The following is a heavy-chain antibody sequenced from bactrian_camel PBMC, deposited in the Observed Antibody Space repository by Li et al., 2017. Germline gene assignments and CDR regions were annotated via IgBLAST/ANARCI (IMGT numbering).Heavy chain of an antibody. CDR1: GITYRDPC. Sequence: VQLVESGGGSVQAEGSLRLSCVGSGITYRDPCMAWLREAPGKNREVVASMDGYGSTRYAPSVKGRFTLSEDSATKTLYLQMDNLKPEDTAIYYCAATMGDYALGVPLSPGGCEESDFGWWGQGTQVTVS. V-gene: IGHV3S53*01. CDR3: AATMGDYALGVPLSPGGCEESDFGW. J-gene: IGHJ6*01. D-gene: IGHD5*01. CDR2: MDGYGST.